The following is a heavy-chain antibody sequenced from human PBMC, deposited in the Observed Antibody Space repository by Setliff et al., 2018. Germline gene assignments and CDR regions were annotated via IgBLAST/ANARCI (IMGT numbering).Heavy chain of an antibody. Sequence: PSETLSLTCAVSGYSISSGYYWGWIRQPPGKGLEWIGSIYHSGSTYYNPSLKSRVTISVDTSKNQFSLKLNSVTAADTAVYYCARRRWLQFYYYYGMDVWGQGTTVTVSS. CDR3: ARRRWLQFYYYYGMDV. CDR1: GYSISSGYY. V-gene: IGHV4-38-2*01. D-gene: IGHD4-4*01. CDR2: IYHSGST. J-gene: IGHJ6*02.